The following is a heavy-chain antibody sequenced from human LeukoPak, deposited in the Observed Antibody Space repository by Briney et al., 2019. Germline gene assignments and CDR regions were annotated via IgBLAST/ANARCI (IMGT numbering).Heavy chain of an antibody. Sequence: GESLKISCKGSGYSFTSYWIGWVRQMPGKGLEWMGIIYPGDSDTRYSPSFQGQVTISADKSISTAYLQWSSLKASDTAMYYCATSGSWYSGFTYSMDVWGQGTTVTVSS. CDR3: ATSGSWYSGFTYSMDV. D-gene: IGHD1-26*01. V-gene: IGHV5-51*01. CDR1: GYSFTSYW. CDR2: IYPGDSDT. J-gene: IGHJ6*02.